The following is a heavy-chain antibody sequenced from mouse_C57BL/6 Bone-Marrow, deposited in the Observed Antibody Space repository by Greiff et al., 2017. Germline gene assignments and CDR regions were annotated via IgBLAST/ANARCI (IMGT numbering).Heavy chain of an antibody. CDR1: GFTFTDYY. J-gene: IGHJ2*01. D-gene: IGHD1-1*01. CDR3: ARYKLRSYFDY. V-gene: IGHV7-3*01. CDR2: IRNKANGYTT. Sequence: EVKLMESGGGLVQPGGSLSLSCAASGFTFTDYYMSWVRQPPGKALEWLGFIRNKANGYTTEYSASVKGRFTISRDNSQSILYLQMNALRADDSATYYCARYKLRSYFDYWGQGTTLTVSS.